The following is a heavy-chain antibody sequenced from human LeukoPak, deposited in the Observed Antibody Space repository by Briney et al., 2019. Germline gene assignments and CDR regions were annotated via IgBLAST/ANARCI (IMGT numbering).Heavy chain of an antibody. CDR3: ARERPTYYYDSSGYLGHAFDI. V-gene: IGHV1-46*01. CDR2: INPSGGST. D-gene: IGHD3-22*01. CDR1: GYTFTGYY. J-gene: IGHJ3*02. Sequence: ASVKVSCKASGYTFTGYYMHWVRQAPGQGLEWMGIINPSGGSTSYAQKFQGRVTITADKSTSTAYMELSSLRSEDTAVYYCARERPTYYYDSSGYLGHAFDIWGQGTMVTVSS.